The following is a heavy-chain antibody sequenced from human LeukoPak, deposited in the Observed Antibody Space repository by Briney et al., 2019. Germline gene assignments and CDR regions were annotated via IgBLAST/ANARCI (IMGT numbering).Heavy chain of an antibody. CDR3: ARDRSPSCHLFDS. J-gene: IGHJ4*02. CDR2: IYYSGST. CDR1: GGSISSYY. D-gene: IGHD2-2*01. Sequence: SETLSLTCTVSGGSISSYYWSWIRQPPGKGLGWIGYIYYSGSTNYNPSLKSRVTISVDTSKNQLSLMLSSVTAADTAVLYCARDRSPSCHLFDSSGPGTLVTVSS. V-gene: IGHV4-59*01.